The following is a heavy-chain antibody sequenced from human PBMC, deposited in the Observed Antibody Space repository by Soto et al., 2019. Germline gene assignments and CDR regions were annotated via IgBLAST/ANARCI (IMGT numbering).Heavy chain of an antibody. V-gene: IGHV1-3*01. Sequence: GASVKVSCKASGYTFISYAMHWVRQAPGQRLEWMGWINAGNGNTKYSQKFQGRVTITRDTSASTAYMELSSLRSEDTAVYYCAIFLLISSRSGSSFFDSSGLGTLLFVTX. CDR3: AIFLLISSRSGSSFFDS. D-gene: IGHD6-13*01. CDR2: INAGNGNT. J-gene: IGHJ4*02. CDR1: GYTFISYA.